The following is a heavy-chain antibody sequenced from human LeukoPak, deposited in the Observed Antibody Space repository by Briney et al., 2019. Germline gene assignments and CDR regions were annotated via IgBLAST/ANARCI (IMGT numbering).Heavy chain of an antibody. CDR2: FYYSGNI. CDR3: ARPGEAASGSLLFFYDS. CDR1: GGSVGGRNYC. D-gene: IGHD6-13*01. Sequence: SETLSLTCTVSGGSVGGRNYCWAWIRQSPGKGQEWIGCFYYSGNIYYNPSLKSRITISVDASKNLFSLKLTSLTAADTAVYYCARPGEAASGSLLFFYDSWGQGTQVTVSS. V-gene: IGHV4-39*01. J-gene: IGHJ5*01.